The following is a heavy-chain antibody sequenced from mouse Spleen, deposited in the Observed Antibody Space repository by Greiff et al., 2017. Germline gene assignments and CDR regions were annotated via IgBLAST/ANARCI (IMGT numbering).Heavy chain of an antibody. CDR1: GFTFSSYY. CDR3: EREGTGYWDFDV. J-gene: IGHJ1*01. CDR2: ISSGGGSS. D-gene: IGHD4-1*01. V-gene: IGHV5-12-1*01. Sequence: EVHVVESGGGLVKLGGSLTLSCAASGFTFSSYYMCWVRQTPGKRLEWVATISSGGGSSYYPDSVKGRVSISRDSDKNTLYLQMRRMNSEDKAVYYCEREGTGYWDFDVWGAGTTVTVSS.